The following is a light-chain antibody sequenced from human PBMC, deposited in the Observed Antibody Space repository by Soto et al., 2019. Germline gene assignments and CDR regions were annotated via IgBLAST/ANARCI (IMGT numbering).Light chain of an antibody. CDR2: AAS. CDR1: QSISSY. CDR3: QQTYSTLIT. V-gene: IGKV1-39*01. J-gene: IGKJ5*01. Sequence: DIQMTQYPSSLSASVGDRVTITCRASQSISSYLNWYQQKPGKAPKLLIYAASSLQSGVPSRFSGSGSGTDFTLTISCLQSEDSATYYCQQTYSTLITFGQGTRLEI.